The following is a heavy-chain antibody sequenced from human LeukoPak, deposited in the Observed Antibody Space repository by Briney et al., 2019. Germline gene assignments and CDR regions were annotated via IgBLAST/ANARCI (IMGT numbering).Heavy chain of an antibody. D-gene: IGHD3-9*01. CDR3: ASPILTGYYKSDY. CDR2: ISYDASNE. CDR1: GFTFNNYA. Sequence: GGSLRLSCAVSGFTFNNYAFHWVRQAPGKGLEWVAIISYDASNEYYADSVKGRFTISRDNSKNILYLQMNSLRAEDTAVYYCASPILTGYYKSDYWGQGTLVTVSS. V-gene: IGHV3-30*04. J-gene: IGHJ4*02.